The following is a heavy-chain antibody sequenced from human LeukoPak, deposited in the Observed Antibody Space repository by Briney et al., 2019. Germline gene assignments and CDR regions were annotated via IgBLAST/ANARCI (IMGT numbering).Heavy chain of an antibody. CDR2: IKPDGNEK. J-gene: IGHJ3*02. Sequence: GGSLRLSCAASRFTFSNYWMSWVRQAPGKGLEWVANIKPDGNEKNYVDSVRGRFTISRDNAKNSLYLQMVNLRAEDTAVYYCARDANRVGATGASDIWGQGTMVTVSS. V-gene: IGHV3-7*01. CDR1: RFTFSNYW. D-gene: IGHD1-26*01. CDR3: ARDANRVGATGASDI.